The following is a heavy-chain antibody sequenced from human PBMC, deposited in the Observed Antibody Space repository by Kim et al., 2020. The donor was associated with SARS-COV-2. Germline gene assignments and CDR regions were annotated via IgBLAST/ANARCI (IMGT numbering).Heavy chain of an antibody. D-gene: IGHD3-10*02. J-gene: IGHJ6*02. CDR3: ARDQDDMNTYYYVRGIICDLDV. V-gene: IGHV3-33*01. CDR2: IWYDGSNK. CDR1: GFSFSHYG. Sequence: GGSLRLSCAASGFSFSHYGFHWVRQAPGKGLEWVAHIWYDGSNKYYADSVKGRFTISRDNSRDTLYLQMNSLRAEDTAVYYCARDQDDMNTYYYVRGIICDLDVWGQGTTVTVSS.